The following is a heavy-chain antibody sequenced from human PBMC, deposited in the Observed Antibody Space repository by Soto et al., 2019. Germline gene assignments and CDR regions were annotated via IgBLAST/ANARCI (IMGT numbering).Heavy chain of an antibody. CDR3: AACGHNYGNAFHI. CDR1: GGSIRNSGYY. Sequence: QVQLEESGPGLVKPSQTLSLTCTVSGGSIRNSGYYGTWIRQFPGKGLEWIGYIFHTGKTYYNPSLRSRLSISVDTSKNQFSLRLSSVTAGDAAVYYGAACGHNYGNAFHIRGQGTLVIGSS. CDR2: IFHTGKT. D-gene: IGHD5-18*01. J-gene: IGHJ3*02. V-gene: IGHV4-31*03.